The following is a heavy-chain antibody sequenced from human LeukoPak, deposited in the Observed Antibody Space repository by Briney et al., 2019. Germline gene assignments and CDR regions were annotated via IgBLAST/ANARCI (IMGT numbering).Heavy chain of an antibody. CDR1: GFTFSSYS. Sequence: GGSLRLSCAASGFTFSSYSMNWVRQAPGKGLEWVSSISSGSTYRYYADSVKGRFTISRDNAKNSLYLQMNSLRAEDTAVYYCAREFSSGWYRWFDPWGQGTLVTVSS. CDR3: AREFSSGWYRWFDP. CDR2: ISSGSTYR. J-gene: IGHJ5*02. V-gene: IGHV3-21*04. D-gene: IGHD6-19*01.